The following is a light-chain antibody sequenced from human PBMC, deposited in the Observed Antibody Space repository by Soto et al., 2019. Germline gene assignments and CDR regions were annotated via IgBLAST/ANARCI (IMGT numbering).Light chain of an antibody. CDR3: SSHGGINNVV. V-gene: IGLV2-8*01. Sequence: QSALTQPPSASGSPGQSVTISCTGTSNDIGGYNYVSWYQHHPGKAPKLMIYEVTKRPSGVPDRFSGSKSANTASLTVSGLQAEDEAVYYFSSHGGINNVVFGGGTQLTVL. CDR2: EVT. J-gene: IGLJ3*02. CDR1: SNDIGGYNY.